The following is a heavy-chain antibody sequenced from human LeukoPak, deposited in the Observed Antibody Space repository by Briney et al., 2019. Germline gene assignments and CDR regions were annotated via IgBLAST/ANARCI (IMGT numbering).Heavy chain of an antibody. J-gene: IGHJ4*02. V-gene: IGHV1-69*04. CDR1: GGTFSSYA. Sequence: ASVKASCKASGGTFSSYAISWVRQAPGQGLEWMGRIIPILGIANYAQKFQGRVTITADKSTSTAYMELSSLRSEDTAVYYCARESRLAAAGNPLDYWGQGTLVTVSS. CDR3: ARESRLAAAGNPLDY. D-gene: IGHD6-13*01. CDR2: IIPILGIA.